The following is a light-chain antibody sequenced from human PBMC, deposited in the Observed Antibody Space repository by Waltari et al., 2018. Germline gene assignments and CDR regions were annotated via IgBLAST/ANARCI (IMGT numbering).Light chain of an antibody. CDR2: SAS. CDR1: QGISSY. J-gene: IGKJ4*01. V-gene: IGKV1-9*01. Sequence: IHLTQSPSSPSASVGDGLTTTCRASQGISSYLAWYQQQPEKAPKLLIFSASTMQRGVPSRFSGSGSGTDFTLTFSSLQPEDFATYYCQQLNSYPITFGGGTKVEIK. CDR3: QQLNSYPIT.